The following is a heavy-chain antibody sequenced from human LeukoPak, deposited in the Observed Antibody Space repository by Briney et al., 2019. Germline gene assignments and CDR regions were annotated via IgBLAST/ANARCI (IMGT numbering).Heavy chain of an antibody. J-gene: IGHJ5*02. Sequence: SETLSLACTVSGGSISSDGYYWSWIRQHPGKGLEWIGAIYYTGSTYYNPSLKSRATISLDTSKNHFSLKLTSVTAADTAVYYCARGTGGAAAADFDPWGQGTLVTVSS. V-gene: IGHV4-31*03. CDR2: IYYTGST. CDR1: GGSISSDGYY. D-gene: IGHD6-13*01. CDR3: ARGTGGAAAADFDP.